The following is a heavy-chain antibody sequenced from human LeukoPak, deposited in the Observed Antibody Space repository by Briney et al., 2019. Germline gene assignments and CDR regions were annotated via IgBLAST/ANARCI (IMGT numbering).Heavy chain of an antibody. D-gene: IGHD2/OR15-2a*01. CDR3: ARGLAEYGAFDI. CDR2: TNANSGGT. CDR1: GYTFSAYY. V-gene: IGHV1-2*02. J-gene: IGHJ3*02. Sequence: ASVKVSCKASGYTFSAYYMNWVRQAPGQGLEGMGGTNANSGGTNYAQKFQGRVTLTRDTSISTAYMELNELRSDDTAVYYCARGLAEYGAFDIWGQGTMVTVSS.